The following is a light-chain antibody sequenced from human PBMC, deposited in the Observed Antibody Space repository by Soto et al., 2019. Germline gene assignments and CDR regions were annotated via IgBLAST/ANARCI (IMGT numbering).Light chain of an antibody. J-gene: IGLJ1*01. CDR1: SSNIGGNS. V-gene: IGLV1-51*01. CDR2: DDN. Sequence: QSVLTQPPSVSAAPGQTVTISCSGSSSNIGGNSVSWYQQLPGTAPKLLIYDDNKRPSGIPDRFSGSKSGTSATLGITGVQTGDEADYYCGSWDSSLSAYVFGTGTKVTV. CDR3: GSWDSSLSAYV.